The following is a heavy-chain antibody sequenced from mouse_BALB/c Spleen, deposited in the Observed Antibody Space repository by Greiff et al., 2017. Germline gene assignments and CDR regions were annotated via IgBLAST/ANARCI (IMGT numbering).Heavy chain of an antibody. CDR1: GYTFTNYW. CDR3: ATKLTGRYLDY. V-gene: IGHV1-63*02. CDR2: IYPGGGYT. D-gene: IGHD4-1*01. J-gene: IGHJ2*01. Sequence: VQLQQSGAELVRPGTSVKISCKASGYTFTNYWLGWVKQRPGHGLEWIGDIYPGGGYTNYNEKFKGKATLTADTSSSTAYMQLSSLTSEDSAVYFCATKLTGRYLDYWGQGTTLTVSS.